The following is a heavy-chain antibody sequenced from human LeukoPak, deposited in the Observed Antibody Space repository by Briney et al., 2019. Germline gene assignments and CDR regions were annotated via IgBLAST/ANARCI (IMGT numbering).Heavy chain of an antibody. J-gene: IGHJ3*02. V-gene: IGHV3-72*01. CDR2: SRSKADSYTT. CDR1: GFILSDHQ. Sequence: QPGGSLRLSCAASGFILSDHQMDWVRQAPGKGLEWVGRSRSKADSYTTEYAASVKGRFTIVRDDSKNSLNLQMSSLKTEDTAVYSCARDQGTTATSYAFETWGRGTMVTVSS. CDR3: ARDQGTTATSYAFET. D-gene: IGHD4-17*01.